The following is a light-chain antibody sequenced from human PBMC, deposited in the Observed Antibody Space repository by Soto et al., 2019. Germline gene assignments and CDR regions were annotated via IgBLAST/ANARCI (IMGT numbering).Light chain of an antibody. CDR3: SSYTTTNTHV. V-gene: IGLV2-14*01. CDR1: SSDVGGYSY. CDR2: EVS. Sequence: QSVLTQPASVSGSPGQSITISCTGTSSDVGGYSYVSWYQQHPGKAPKLMIYEVSDRPSGVSNRFSGSKSGNTASLTISGLQAEDEADYYCSSYTTTNTHVFGTGTKVTVL. J-gene: IGLJ1*01.